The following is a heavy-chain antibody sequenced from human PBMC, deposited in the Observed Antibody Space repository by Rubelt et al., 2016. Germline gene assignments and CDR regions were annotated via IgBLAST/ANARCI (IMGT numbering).Heavy chain of an antibody. CDR2: IYYTGTT. J-gene: IGHJ4*02. D-gene: IGHD6-13*01. CDR3: VRRPAAGDRRYFDS. V-gene: IGHV4-39*01. CDR1: GDSISSRNYY. Sequence: QLQLQESGPGLVKPSETLSLICTVSGDSISSRNYYWGWIRQSPGKGLEWIGTIYYTGTTYYHPSLSSRVTISVDTSKNQVSLILNSVTAADTAVYHCVRRPAAGDRRYFDSWGQGTLVTVSS.